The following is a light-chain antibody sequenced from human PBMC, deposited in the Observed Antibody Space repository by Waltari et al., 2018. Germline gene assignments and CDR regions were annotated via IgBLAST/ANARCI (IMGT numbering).Light chain of an antibody. CDR2: PAS. J-gene: IGKJ2*01. V-gene: IGKV1-8*01. Sequence: AIRITQSPSSLSASTGDRVTITCRASQGISSYLAWYQQKPGKAPKLLIYPASTLQSWVPSRFSGSGSRTDFTLTISCLQSEDFATYYCQQYYSYPYTFGQGTKLEIK. CDR3: QQYYSYPYT. CDR1: QGISSY.